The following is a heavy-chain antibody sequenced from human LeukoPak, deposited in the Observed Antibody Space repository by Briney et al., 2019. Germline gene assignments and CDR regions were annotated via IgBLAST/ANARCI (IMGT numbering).Heavy chain of an antibody. CDR1: GGSISSYY. J-gene: IGHJ4*02. CDR2: IYTSGST. CDR3: ARDRGLLWFGEIDY. D-gene: IGHD3-10*01. Sequence: SETLSLTCTVSGGSISSYYWSWIRQPAGKGLEWIGRIYTSGSTNYNPSLKSRVTMSVDTSKNQFSLKLSSVTAADTAVYYCARDRGLLWFGEIDYWGQGTLVTVSS. V-gene: IGHV4-4*07.